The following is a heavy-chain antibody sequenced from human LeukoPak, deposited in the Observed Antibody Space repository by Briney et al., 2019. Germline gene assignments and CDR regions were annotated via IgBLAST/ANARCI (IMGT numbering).Heavy chain of an antibody. V-gene: IGHV1-24*01. Sequence: ASVKVSCKVSGYTLTELSMHWVRQAPGKGLEWMGGFDPEDGESIYAQKFQGRVTMTEDTSTDTAYMELSSLRSEDTAVYYCATKYDFWSGYQDYWGQGTLVTVSS. CDR2: FDPEDGES. D-gene: IGHD3-3*01. CDR1: GYTLTELS. J-gene: IGHJ4*02. CDR3: ATKYDFWSGYQDY.